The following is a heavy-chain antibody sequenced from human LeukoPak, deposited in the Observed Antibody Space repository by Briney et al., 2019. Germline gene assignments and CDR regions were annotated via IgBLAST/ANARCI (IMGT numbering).Heavy chain of an antibody. CDR3: ASGGRGFYYDISGYFDY. J-gene: IGHJ4*02. CDR1: GYTFTSYG. D-gene: IGHD3-22*01. V-gene: IGHV1-18*01. Sequence: ASVTVSFMSSGYTFTSYGINWVRQAPGQGREWMGWISAYNGNTIYAQKLQGRVTMTTDTSTSTAYMDLRSLRSDDTAVYYCASGGRGFYYDISGYFDYWGQGTLVSVSS. CDR2: ISAYNGNT.